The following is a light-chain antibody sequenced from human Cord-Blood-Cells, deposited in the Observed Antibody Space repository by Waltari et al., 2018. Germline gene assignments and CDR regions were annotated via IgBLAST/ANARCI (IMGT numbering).Light chain of an antibody. CDR2: ASS. Sequence: DIQMTKSPSSLPASVGERVTITCRASQSISSYLKWYQQKPGKAPKHLIYASSSLQSGVPSRFSGSGSGTDFTLTISSLQPEDFATYYCQQSYSTPYTFGQGTKLEIK. CDR3: QQSYSTPYT. CDR1: QSISSY. V-gene: IGKV1-39*01. J-gene: IGKJ2*01.